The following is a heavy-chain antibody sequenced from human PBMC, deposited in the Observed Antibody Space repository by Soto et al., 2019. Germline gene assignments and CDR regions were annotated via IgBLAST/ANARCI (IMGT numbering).Heavy chain of an antibody. Sequence: EVQLVESGGGLVQPGRSLRLSCAASGFTLRNYAMHWVRQAPGKGLEWVSGISWSGGTIGYADSVKGRFTISRDNAKNSPYLEMNSLRAEDTALYYCAKDKLNSNYEYYFDHWGQGTLVTVSS. CDR1: GFTLRNYA. CDR3: AKDKLNSNYEYYFDH. D-gene: IGHD4-4*01. CDR2: ISWSGGTI. J-gene: IGHJ4*02. V-gene: IGHV3-9*01.